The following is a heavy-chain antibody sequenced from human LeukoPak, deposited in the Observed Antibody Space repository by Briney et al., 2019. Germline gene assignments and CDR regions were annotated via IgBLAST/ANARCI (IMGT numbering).Heavy chain of an antibody. CDR2: IFTLLGIA. Sequence: GSSVKISCKTSRGTFSSYAISRVRQGPGQGLEWVGSIFTLLGIANYTQKIPFRVTITTDTSTSTDYMELRSLRSDDTAVYYCARDKAVTTEVTQHFQHWGQGTLVTVSS. V-gene: IGHV1-69*04. CDR1: RGTFSSYA. CDR3: ARDKAVTTEVTQHFQH. D-gene: IGHD4-23*01. J-gene: IGHJ1*01.